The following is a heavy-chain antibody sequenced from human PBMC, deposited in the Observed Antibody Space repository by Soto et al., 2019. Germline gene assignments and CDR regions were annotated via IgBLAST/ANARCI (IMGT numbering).Heavy chain of an antibody. Sequence: GGSLRLSCAASGFTFSSYWMSWVRQAPGKGLEWVANIKQDGSEKYYVDSVKGRFTISRDNAKNSLYLQMNSLRAEDTAVYYCARDQGLGYDILTGYYQINYFDYWGQGTLVTVSS. CDR2: IKQDGSEK. J-gene: IGHJ4*02. D-gene: IGHD3-9*01. CDR3: ARDQGLGYDILTGYYQINYFDY. V-gene: IGHV3-7*01. CDR1: GFTFSSYW.